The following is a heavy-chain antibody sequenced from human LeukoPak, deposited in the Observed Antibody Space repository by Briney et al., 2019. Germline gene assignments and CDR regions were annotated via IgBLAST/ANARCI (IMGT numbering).Heavy chain of an antibody. CDR2: ISSSSSYI. Sequence: GRSLRLSCAASGFTFSSYSMNWVRQAPGKGLEWVSSISSSSSYIYNADSVKGRFTISRDNAKNSLYLQMNSPRAEDTAVYYCARGTYGDQDIFDYWGQGALVTVSS. V-gene: IGHV3-21*01. CDR3: ARGTYGDQDIFDY. D-gene: IGHD4-17*01. J-gene: IGHJ4*02. CDR1: GFTFSSYS.